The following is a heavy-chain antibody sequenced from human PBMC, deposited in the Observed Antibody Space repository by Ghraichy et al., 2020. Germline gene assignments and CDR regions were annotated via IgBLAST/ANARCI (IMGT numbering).Heavy chain of an antibody. D-gene: IGHD3-10*01. V-gene: IGHV3-43*02. J-gene: IGHJ4*02. CDR1: GFTFDDNA. CDR2: INGDDGGT. CDR3: ARGRDNSRSWLIDY. Sequence: GGSLRLSCAASGFTFDDNAMHWVRQVPGKGLEWVSVINGDDGGTYYVDSVRGRFTVSRDNGKNFLYLQMNSLRSEDTAFYYCARGRDNSRSWLIDYWGQGTLVTVSS.